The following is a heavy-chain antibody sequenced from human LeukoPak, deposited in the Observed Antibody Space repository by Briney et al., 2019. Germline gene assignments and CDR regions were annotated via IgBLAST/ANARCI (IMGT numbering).Heavy chain of an antibody. CDR1: GGTFSSYA. CDR2: IIPIFGTA. V-gene: IGHV1-69*13. D-gene: IGHD5-18*01. Sequence: ASVKVSCKASGGTFSSYAISWVRQAPGQGLEWMGGIIPIFGTANYAQKFQGRVTITADESTSTAYMELSSLRSEDTAVYHCASDVDTAFDYWGQGTLVTVSS. CDR3: ASDVDTAFDY. J-gene: IGHJ4*02.